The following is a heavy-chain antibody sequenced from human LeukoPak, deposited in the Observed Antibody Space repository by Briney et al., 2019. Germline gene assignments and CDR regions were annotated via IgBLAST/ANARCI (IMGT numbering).Heavy chain of an antibody. CDR3: TKPDCPSTSCYTLDY. D-gene: IGHD2-2*02. Sequence: GGSLRLSCAASGFTFSSYAMSWVRQAPGKGLEWVSAISGSGGSTYYADSVKGRFTISRDNSKSTLFLQMYSLRVEDTAVYYCTKPDCPSTSCYTLDYWGQGILVTVSS. CDR2: ISGSGGST. J-gene: IGHJ4*02. V-gene: IGHV3-23*01. CDR1: GFTFSSYA.